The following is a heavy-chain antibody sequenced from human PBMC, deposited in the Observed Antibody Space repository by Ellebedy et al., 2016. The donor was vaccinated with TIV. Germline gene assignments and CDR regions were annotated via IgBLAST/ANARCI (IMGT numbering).Heavy chain of an antibody. D-gene: IGHD3-10*01. J-gene: IGHJ5*02. CDR1: GFSFSSYI. CDR2: ISSDSSDL. V-gene: IGHV3-21*01. Sequence: GESLKISCAASGFSFSSYIMNWVRQAPGKAPAWVSSISSDSSDLSYADSGNGRFTVSRDNAKNLLYLQMNTLGVEDTAVYYCAAGSREYWFDPWGQGTLVTVSS. CDR3: AAGSREYWFDP.